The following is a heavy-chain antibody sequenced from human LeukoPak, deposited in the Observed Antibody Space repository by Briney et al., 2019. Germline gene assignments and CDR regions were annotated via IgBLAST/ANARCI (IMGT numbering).Heavy chain of an antibody. CDR3: ARLLLRDYEGRGGYFDY. CDR1: GGSISSYY. Sequence: PSETLSLTCTVSGGSISSYYWGWVRQPPGKGLEWIGSIYHSGSTYYNPSLKSRVTISVDTSKNQFSLKLSSVTAADTAVYYCARLLLRDYEGRGGYFDYWGQGTLVTVSS. V-gene: IGHV4-38-2*02. J-gene: IGHJ4*02. CDR2: IYHSGST. D-gene: IGHD4-17*01.